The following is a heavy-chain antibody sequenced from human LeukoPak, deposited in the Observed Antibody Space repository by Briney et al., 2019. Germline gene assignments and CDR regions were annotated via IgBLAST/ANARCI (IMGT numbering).Heavy chain of an antibody. CDR1: GYTFTSYG. D-gene: IGHD6-13*01. J-gene: IGHJ3*02. CDR2: INGGNGNT. V-gene: IGHV1-3*01. Sequence: ASVKVSCKTSGYTFTSYGMHWVRQAPGQSLEWMGWINGGNGNTKYSEKFQGRVTITRDTSASTAYMELSSLRSEDTAVYYCASPGVAAAAPDAFDIWGQGTMVTVSS. CDR3: ASPGVAAAAPDAFDI.